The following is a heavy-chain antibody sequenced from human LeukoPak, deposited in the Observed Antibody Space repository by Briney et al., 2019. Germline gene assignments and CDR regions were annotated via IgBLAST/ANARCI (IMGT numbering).Heavy chain of an antibody. Sequence: SETLSLTCSVSGGSIGRSSYYWGWTRQPPGKGLEWIGSIYYSGGTYYNPSLKSRVTISVDTSKNQFSLKLSSVTAADTAVYYCASQANYYDSRGYFQHWGQGTLVTVSS. CDR1: GGSIGRSSYY. CDR2: IYYSGGT. D-gene: IGHD3-22*01. V-gene: IGHV4-39*07. CDR3: ASQANYYDSRGYFQH. J-gene: IGHJ1*01.